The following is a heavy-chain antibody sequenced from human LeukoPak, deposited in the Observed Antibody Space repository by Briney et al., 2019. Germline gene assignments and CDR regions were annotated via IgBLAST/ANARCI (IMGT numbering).Heavy chain of an antibody. Sequence: GGSLRLSCAASGFTFSSYGMHWVRQAPGKGLKWVANIKQDGSEKYYVDSVKGRFTISRDNAKNSLYLQMNSLRAEDTAVYYCARASVADYWGQGTLVTVSS. V-gene: IGHV3-7*03. D-gene: IGHD6-19*01. CDR3: ARASVADY. CDR2: IKQDGSEK. CDR1: GFTFSSYG. J-gene: IGHJ4*02.